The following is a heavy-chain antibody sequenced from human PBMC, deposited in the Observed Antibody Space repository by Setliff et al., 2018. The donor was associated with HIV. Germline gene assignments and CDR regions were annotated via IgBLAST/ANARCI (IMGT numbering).Heavy chain of an antibody. Sequence: KPSETLSLTCSVSGGSISSGSYYWSWIRQPPGKGLEWVGHIYSTGDTNYNPSLKSRVTLSADTSKNQLSLSLTSVTAADTAVYYCARVRLTMIMMVDYFDQWGQGTLVTVSS. V-gene: IGHV4-61*01. CDR3: ARVRLTMIMMVDYFDQ. CDR2: IYSTGDT. D-gene: IGHD3-22*01. J-gene: IGHJ4*02. CDR1: GGSISSGSYY.